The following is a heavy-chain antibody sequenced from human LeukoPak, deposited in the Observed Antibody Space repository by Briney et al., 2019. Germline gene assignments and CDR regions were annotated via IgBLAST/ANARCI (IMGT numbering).Heavy chain of an antibody. J-gene: IGHJ4*02. CDR1: GGSISSSSYY. Sequence: PSETLSLTCTVSGGSISSSSYYWSWIRQPAGKGLEWIGRIYTSGSTNYNPSLKSRVTISVDTSKNQFSLKLSSVTAADTAVYYCARDRGSGYAWGQGTLVTVSS. CDR3: ARDRGSGYA. V-gene: IGHV4-61*02. D-gene: IGHD5-12*01. CDR2: IYTSGST.